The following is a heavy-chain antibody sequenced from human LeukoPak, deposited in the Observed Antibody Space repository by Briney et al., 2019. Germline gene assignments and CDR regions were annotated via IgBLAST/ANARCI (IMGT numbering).Heavy chain of an antibody. Sequence: GAYLRLSCAAAGFTFSGYAMSWVSQAPGKGLEWVSGISCRGDNTYYADSVKGRFTISRDTSKNSLRLQMNSVRDEDTAVYYCAKRVQGTTGHFHCWGQGTLASVSS. CDR3: AKRVQGTTGHFHC. D-gene: IGHD2-2*01. V-gene: IGHV3-23*01. CDR2: ISCRGDNT. J-gene: IGHJ4*02. CDR1: GFTFSGYA.